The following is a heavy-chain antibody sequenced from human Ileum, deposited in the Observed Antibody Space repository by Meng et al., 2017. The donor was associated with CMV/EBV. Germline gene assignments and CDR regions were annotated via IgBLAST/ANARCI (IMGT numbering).Heavy chain of an antibody. CDR2: ISGAGLAT. CDR1: GFAFSSHA. J-gene: IGHJ4*02. CDR3: ARDVGYTVTAPFGY. V-gene: IGHV3-23*01. D-gene: IGHD4-11*01. Sequence: GGSLRLSCVGFGFAFSSHAMSWVRQVPGKRPEWVAGISGAGLATYYADSVKGRFTISRDNSNNTLFLQMNGLRGDDTAVYYCARDVGYTVTAPFGYWGQGSVVTVSS.